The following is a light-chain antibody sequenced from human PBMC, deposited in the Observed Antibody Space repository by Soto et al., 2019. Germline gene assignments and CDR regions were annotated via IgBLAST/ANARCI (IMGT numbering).Light chain of an antibody. CDR2: EAS. CDR3: HQTYSPPDT. CDR1: QSIDTH. Sequence: DIRMTQSPSSLSASVGDRVTITCRASQSIDTHLNWYQQHPGKAPNALIYEASNLQSGVPSRFSGSGSGTDFTLTSSGLQPEDSATYYCHQTYSPPDTFGQGTKVEIK. J-gene: IGKJ1*01. V-gene: IGKV1-39*01.